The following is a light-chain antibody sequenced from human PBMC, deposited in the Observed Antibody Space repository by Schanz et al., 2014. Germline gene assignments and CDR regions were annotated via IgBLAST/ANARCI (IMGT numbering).Light chain of an antibody. CDR3: HQYGTSPLT. Sequence: EIVLTQSPDTLSLSPGDRATLSCRASQSVSSDSLAWYQQLPGQVHRLLIYGAFSRATGISDRFSGSGSRTDFTLNISRLEPEDFAVYYCHQYGTSPLTFGGGTKVEIK. CDR1: QSVSSDS. CDR2: GAF. J-gene: IGKJ4*01. V-gene: IGKV3-20*01.